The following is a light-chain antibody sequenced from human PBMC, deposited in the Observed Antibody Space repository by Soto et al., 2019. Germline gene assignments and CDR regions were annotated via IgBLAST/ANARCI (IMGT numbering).Light chain of an antibody. CDR1: QSISSN. J-gene: IGKJ1*01. CDR2: GAS. Sequence: IVLTQSPGTLSLSPGERATLACRASQSISSNLAWYQQKPGQAPRLLIYGASSRATGIPDRFSGSGSGTDITITVSRLEVEEGAVEYWRQYGSEPPTFGQGTKVDIK. V-gene: IGKV3-20*01. CDR3: RQYGSEPPT.